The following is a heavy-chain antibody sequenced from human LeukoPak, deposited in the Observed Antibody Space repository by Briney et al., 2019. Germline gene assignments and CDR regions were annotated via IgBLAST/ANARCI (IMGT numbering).Heavy chain of an antibody. V-gene: IGHV1-18*03. CDR3: ARDLGYYGSGSYYLDY. CDR1: GYTFTSYG. D-gene: IGHD3-10*01. CDR2: ISAYNGNT. Sequence: EASVKVSCKASGYTFTSYGISWVRQAPGQGLEWMGWISAYNGNTNYAQKLQGRVTLTTDTSTSTAYMELRSLRSDDMAVYYCARDLGYYGSGSYYLDYWGQGTLVTVSS. J-gene: IGHJ4*02.